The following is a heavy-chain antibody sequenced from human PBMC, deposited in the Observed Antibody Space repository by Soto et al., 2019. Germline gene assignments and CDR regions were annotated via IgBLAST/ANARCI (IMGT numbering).Heavy chain of an antibody. J-gene: IGHJ4*02. D-gene: IGHD2-2*01. Sequence: QVQLVQSGAEVKKPGSSVKVSCKASGGTFSSYAISWVRQAPGHGLEWMGGIIPIFGPANYAQKFQGRVPRTADKSTSTVYMDRSSRRSEDTAVYYCARDGGSWDVVGPAARWGQGTLVTVSS. CDR1: GGTFSSYA. CDR3: ARDGGSWDVVGPAAR. CDR2: IIPIFGPA. V-gene: IGHV1-69*06.